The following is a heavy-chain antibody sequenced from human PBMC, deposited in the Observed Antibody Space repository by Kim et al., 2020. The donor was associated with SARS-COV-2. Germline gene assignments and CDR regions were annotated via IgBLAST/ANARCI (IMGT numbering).Heavy chain of an antibody. J-gene: IGHJ5*02. V-gene: IGHV4-39*01. CDR2: IYYSGST. CDR1: GGSISSSSYY. CDR3: ASYGSSSRLYGSGCWNWLDP. D-gene: IGHD3-10*01. Sequence: SETLSLTCTVSGGSISSSSYYWGWIHQPPGKGLEWIGSIYYSGSTYYNPSIKRRVTISVDTSKNQFSLKLSSVTAADTAVYYCASYGSSSRLYGSGCWNWLDPWGQGTLVTVSS.